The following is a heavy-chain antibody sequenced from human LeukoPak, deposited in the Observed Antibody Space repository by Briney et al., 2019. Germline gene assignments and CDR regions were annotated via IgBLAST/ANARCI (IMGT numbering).Heavy chain of an antibody. CDR1: GFTFTSYA. J-gene: IGHJ6*02. CDR2: ITGSGDTT. D-gene: IGHD1-26*01. Sequence: GGSLRLSCAASGFTFTSYAMSWVRQAPGKGLEWVSAITGSGDTTYYADSVKGRFTISRDNSKNTLYLQMNSLRAEDTAVYYCAKGSLGSVGATLYYYGMDVWGQGTTVTVSS. V-gene: IGHV3-23*01. CDR3: AKGSLGSVGATLYYYGMDV.